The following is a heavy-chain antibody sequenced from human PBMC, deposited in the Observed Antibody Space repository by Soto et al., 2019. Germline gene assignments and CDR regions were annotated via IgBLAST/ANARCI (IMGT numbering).Heavy chain of an antibody. V-gene: IGHV3-23*01. CDR3: AKDQGIVVVPAAKGYFDY. CDR1: GFTFSSYA. CDR2: ISGSGGST. J-gene: IGHJ4*02. D-gene: IGHD2-2*01. Sequence: EVQLLESGGGLVQPGGSLRLSCAASGFTFSSYAMSWVRQAPGKGLEWVSAISGSGGSTYYADSVKGRFTISRDNSKNTLYLQMNSLRAEDTAVYYCAKDQGIVVVPAAKGYFDYWGQGTLVTVYS.